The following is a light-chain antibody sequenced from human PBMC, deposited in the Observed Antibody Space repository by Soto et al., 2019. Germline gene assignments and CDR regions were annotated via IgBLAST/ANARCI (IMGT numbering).Light chain of an antibody. J-gene: IGKJ1*01. CDR1: QSVNSNY. Sequence: EIVLTQSPGTLSLSPGERATLSCRASQSVNSNYLAWYQQKPGQAPRLLFSGASSRATGIPDRFSGSGSGTVFTLTISRLEPEDFAIYYCQQYDSSPLTFGQGTKVVIK. CDR2: GAS. CDR3: QQYDSSPLT. V-gene: IGKV3-20*01.